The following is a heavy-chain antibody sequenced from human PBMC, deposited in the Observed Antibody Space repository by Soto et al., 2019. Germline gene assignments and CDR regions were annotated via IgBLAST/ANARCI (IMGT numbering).Heavy chain of an antibody. CDR1: GGTFSSYT. CDR3: ARGDGDILTLYGMDV. J-gene: IGHJ6*02. CDR2: IIPILGIA. V-gene: IGHV1-69*02. D-gene: IGHD3-9*01. Sequence: SVKVSCKASGGTFSSYTISWVRQAPGQGLEWMGRIIPILGIANYAQKFQGRVTISADKSISTAYLQWSSLKASDTAMYYCARGDGDILTLYGMDVWGQGTTVTVSS.